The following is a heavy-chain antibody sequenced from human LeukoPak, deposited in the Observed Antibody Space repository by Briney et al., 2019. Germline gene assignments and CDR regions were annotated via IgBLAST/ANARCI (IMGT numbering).Heavy chain of an antibody. J-gene: IGHJ4*02. CDR1: RFTFSRYW. CDR3: ARGTQQPGMDY. D-gene: IGHD6-13*01. V-gene: IGHV3-7*04. Sequence: PGGSLRLSCAAFRFTFSRYWMNWVRQAPGKGLEWVATINQDGSGKYYVDSVEGRFSISRDNAENSLYLQMNSLRVEDTAVYYCARGTQQPGMDYWGLGTLVTVSS. CDR2: INQDGSGK.